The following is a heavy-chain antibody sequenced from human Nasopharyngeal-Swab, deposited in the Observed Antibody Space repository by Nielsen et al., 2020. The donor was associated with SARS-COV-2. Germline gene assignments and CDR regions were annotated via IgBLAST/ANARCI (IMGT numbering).Heavy chain of an antibody. CDR3: ARVRREYCSSTSCYPGYYYYMDV. J-gene: IGHJ6*03. V-gene: IGHV1-18*04. Sequence: ASVKVSCKASGYSFTSYGISWVRQAPAQGLEWMGWISAYNGNTNYAQKLQGRVTMTTDTSTSTAYMELRSLRSDDTAVYYCARVRREYCSSTSCYPGYYYYMDVWGKGTTVTVSS. CDR1: GYSFTSYG. D-gene: IGHD2-2*01. CDR2: ISAYNGNT.